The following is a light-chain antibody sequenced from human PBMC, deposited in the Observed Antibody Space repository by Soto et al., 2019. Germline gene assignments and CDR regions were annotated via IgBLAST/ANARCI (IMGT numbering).Light chain of an antibody. Sequence: SPVGRVTVSCRASQRVSSHVAWYQQKPGQAARLLIFDASNRATGIPARFSGSGSGTDFTLTISSLEPEDFAVYYCLQRSNWPLTFGGGTKVDIK. V-gene: IGKV3-11*01. CDR2: DAS. CDR3: LQRSNWPLT. CDR1: QRVSSH. J-gene: IGKJ4*01.